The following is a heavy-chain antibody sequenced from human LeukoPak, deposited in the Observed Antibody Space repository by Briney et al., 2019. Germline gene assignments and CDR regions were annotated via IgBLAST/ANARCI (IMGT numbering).Heavy chain of an antibody. Sequence: ASVKVSCKASGYTFTSYGISWVRQAPGQGLEWMGWISAYNGNTNYAQKLQGRVTMTRDTSTSTVYMELSSLRSEDTALYYCARGEYGSGSSQPFGYWGQGTLVTVSS. V-gene: IGHV1-18*01. D-gene: IGHD3-10*01. CDR3: ARGEYGSGSSQPFGY. J-gene: IGHJ4*02. CDR2: ISAYNGNT. CDR1: GYTFTSYG.